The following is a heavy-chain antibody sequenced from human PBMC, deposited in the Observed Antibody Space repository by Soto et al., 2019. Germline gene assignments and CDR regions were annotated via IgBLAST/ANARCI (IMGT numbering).Heavy chain of an antibody. CDR3: ARDKYYDFWIGYSNYYFDY. Sequence: GGSLRLSCAASGFTFSSYWMSWVRQAPGKGLAWVADMKQDGTEKYYVDSVKGRFTISRDNAKNSLYLQMNSLRAEDTAVYYCARDKYYDFWIGYSNYYFDYWGQGALVTVSS. J-gene: IGHJ4*02. V-gene: IGHV3-7*03. CDR1: GFTFSSYW. CDR2: MKQDGTEK. D-gene: IGHD3-3*01.